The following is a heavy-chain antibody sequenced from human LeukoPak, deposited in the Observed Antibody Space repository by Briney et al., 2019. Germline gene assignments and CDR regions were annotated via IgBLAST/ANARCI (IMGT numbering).Heavy chain of an antibody. CDR1: GFTFSSYG. CDR3: AKEPYCSSTSCIGEYFQR. D-gene: IGHD2-2*01. Sequence: GGSLRLSCAASGFTFSSYGMHWVRQAPGKGLGWVAVISYDGSNKYYADSVKGRFTISRDNSKNTLYLQMNSLRAEDAAVYYCAKEPYCSSTSCIGEYFQRWGQGTLVTVSS. J-gene: IGHJ1*01. CDR2: ISYDGSNK. V-gene: IGHV3-30*18.